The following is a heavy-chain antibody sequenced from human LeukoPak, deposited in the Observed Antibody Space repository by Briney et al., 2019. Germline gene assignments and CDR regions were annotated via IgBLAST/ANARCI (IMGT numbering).Heavy chain of an antibody. CDR1: GFTFSLFT. J-gene: IGHJ6*02. D-gene: IGHD3-10*01. CDR3: ARHRYYYASGSYYSRVGVDV. V-gene: IGHV3-21*01. Sequence: GGSLRLSCAASGFTFSLFTMNWVRQAPGKGLEWVSSISSNSIYIYYADSMKGRFTISRDDAKNSLYLQMNSVRAEDTAVYYCARHRYYYASGSYYSRVGVDVWGQGTTVTVSS. CDR2: ISSNSIYI.